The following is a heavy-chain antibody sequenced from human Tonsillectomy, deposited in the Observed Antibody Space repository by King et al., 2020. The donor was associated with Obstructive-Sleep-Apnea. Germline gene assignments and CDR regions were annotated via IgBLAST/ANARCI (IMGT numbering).Heavy chain of an antibody. Sequence: VQLQQWGAGLLKPSETLSLTCAVYGGSFSGYYWSWLRQPPGKGLEWIGEINHSGSTNYNPSLKSRVTISVDTSKNQFSLKLSSVTAADTAVYYCARSSIAVAGPNFDYWGQGTLVTVSS. CDR1: GGSFSGYY. CDR2: INHSGST. J-gene: IGHJ4*02. D-gene: IGHD6-19*01. V-gene: IGHV4-34*01. CDR3: ARSSIAVAGPNFDY.